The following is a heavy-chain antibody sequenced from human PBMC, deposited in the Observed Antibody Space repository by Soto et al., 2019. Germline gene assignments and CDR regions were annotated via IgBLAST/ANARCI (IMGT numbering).Heavy chain of an antibody. J-gene: IGHJ4*02. CDR2: ISAYDGNT. CDR3: ARTAIEAAAPPFGW. CDR1: GYTFTSSG. Sequence: ASVNVSWKASGYTFTSSGISWLRQAPGQGLQWMGWISAYDGNTNYAQKLQGRVTMTTDTSTSTAYMELRILRSDDTAVYYCARTAIEAAAPPFGWGGQGALVTVSS. D-gene: IGHD6-13*01. V-gene: IGHV1-18*01.